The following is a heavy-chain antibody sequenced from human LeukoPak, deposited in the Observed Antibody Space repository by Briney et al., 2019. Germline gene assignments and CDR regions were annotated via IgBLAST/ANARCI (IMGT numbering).Heavy chain of an antibody. CDR1: GYTLTSYS. V-gene: IGHV1-46*01. J-gene: IGHJ4*02. CDR2: LISSSVGT. D-gene: IGHD3-10*01. Sequence: APVKVSCKASGYTLTSYSIHWVRQAPGQGLEWMARLISSSVGTGYAQNFQGRVTVTMDTSTGTVYMELRSLRSEDTAVYYCASGSGYFWGQGTLVTVST. CDR3: ASGSGYF.